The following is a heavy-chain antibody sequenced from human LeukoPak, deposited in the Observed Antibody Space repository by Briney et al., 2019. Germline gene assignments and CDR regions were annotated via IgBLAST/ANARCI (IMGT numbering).Heavy chain of an antibody. J-gene: IGHJ5*02. CDR1: GGSISSYY. V-gene: IGHV4-59*01. Sequence: SESLSLTCTASGGSISSYYRSWIRQPPGKGLEWVGYIYYSGSTNYDPSLKSRVTISVDTSKNQFSLKLSSVTAADTAVYYCARTSTVTTGSWFDPWGQGTLVTVSS. CDR2: IYYSGST. D-gene: IGHD4-17*01. CDR3: ARTSTVTTGSWFDP.